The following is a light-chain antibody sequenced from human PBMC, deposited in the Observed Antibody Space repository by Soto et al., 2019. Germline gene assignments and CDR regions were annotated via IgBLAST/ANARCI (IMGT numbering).Light chain of an antibody. J-gene: IGLJ2*01. Sequence: QSVLTQPPSTSGTPGQRVTISCSGGTSNIGTYTVSWYQQFPETAPRLLIHGSDRRPSGVPDRFSGSKSGTSASLSIGGLHSEDEADYYCAAYDDSLDGPTFGGGTKLTVL. CDR2: GSD. V-gene: IGLV1-44*01. CDR1: TSNIGTYT. CDR3: AAYDDSLDGPT.